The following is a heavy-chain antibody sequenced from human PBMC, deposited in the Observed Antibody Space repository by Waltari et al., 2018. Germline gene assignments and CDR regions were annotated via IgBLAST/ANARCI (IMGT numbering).Heavy chain of an antibody. CDR3: ARDHYSGYDNDY. CDR2: IRPSLGIA. D-gene: IGHD5-12*01. J-gene: IGHJ4*02. CDR1: GGTFSSYA. Sequence: QVQLVQSGAEVKKPGSSVKVSCKASGGTFSSYAISWVRQAPGQGLEWMGGIRPSLGIANYAQKFQGRVTITADKATSTAYMELSSLRSEDTAVYYCARDHYSGYDNDYWGQGTLVTV. V-gene: IGHV1-69*10.